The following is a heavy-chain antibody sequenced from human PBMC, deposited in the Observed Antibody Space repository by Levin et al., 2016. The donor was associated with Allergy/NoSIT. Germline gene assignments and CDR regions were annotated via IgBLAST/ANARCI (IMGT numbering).Heavy chain of an antibody. J-gene: IGHJ4*02. D-gene: IGHD6-6*01. CDR1: GFTFSNYA. CDR2: ISYDGSNK. Sequence: GESLKISCAASGFTFSNYAMHWVRQAPGKGLEWVAVISYDGSNKYYADSVKGRFTISRDNSKNTLYVQMNSLRAEDTAVYYCARDPYSISSSVPDDYWGQGTLVTVSS. V-gene: IGHV3-30-3*01. CDR3: ARDPYSISSSVPDDY.